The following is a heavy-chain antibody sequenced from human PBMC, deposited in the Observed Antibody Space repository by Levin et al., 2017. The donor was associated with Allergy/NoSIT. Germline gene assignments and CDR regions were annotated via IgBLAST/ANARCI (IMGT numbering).Heavy chain of an antibody. CDR3: SRRDDGGSGWGD. CDR2: MYPGDSDT. J-gene: IGHJ4*02. D-gene: IGHD6-19*01. V-gene: IGHV5-51*01. Sequence: GESLKISCKGAGYSFTNYWHGWVRQMPGKGLEWIGIMYPGDSDTRYSPSFEGHVTISADKSISTAYLQWSSLQASDSAMYYCSRRDDGGSGWGDWGQGTLVTVSS. CDR1: GYSFTNYW.